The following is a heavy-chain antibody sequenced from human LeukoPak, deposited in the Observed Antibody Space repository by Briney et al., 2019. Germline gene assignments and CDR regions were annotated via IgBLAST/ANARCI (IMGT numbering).Heavy chain of an antibody. V-gene: IGHV3-23*01. D-gene: IGHD6-13*01. CDR1: GFTFSSYA. CDR2: IRASGGST. CDR3: AKRIAAAGPYFDY. J-gene: IGHJ4*02. Sequence: PGGSLRLSCAASGFTFSSYAMSWVRQAPGMGLEWVSAIRASGGSTYYADSVKGRFTISRDNSKSTLYLQMNTPRAEDTAVYYCAKRIAAAGPYFDYWGQGTLVTVSS.